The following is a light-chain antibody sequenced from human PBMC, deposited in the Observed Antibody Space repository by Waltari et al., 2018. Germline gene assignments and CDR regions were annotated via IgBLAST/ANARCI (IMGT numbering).Light chain of an antibody. J-gene: IGLJ2*01. Sequence: QSILTQPTSASGTPGQRVTISCSGSSPNIGSNSXSWYQEVPGTAPKLLIYRNNQRPSGFPDRFSCSKSGTSPSLAISGLRSEDEAHYYCAAWDDSLSGHMVFXGXXXLTVL. CDR1: SPNIGSNS. CDR2: RNN. V-gene: IGLV1-47*01. CDR3: AAWDDSLSGHMV.